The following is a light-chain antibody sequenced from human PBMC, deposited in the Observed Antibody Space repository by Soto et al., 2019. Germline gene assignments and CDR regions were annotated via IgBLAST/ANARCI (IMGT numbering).Light chain of an antibody. J-gene: IGKJ4*01. Sequence: EVVMTQSPATLSVYPGDKVSLSCRANQTISNMLAWYQQKPGQAPRLLIYAASTRATGVSARFSGSGSGTEFTLTISSLQSEDFTIYYCQYYNNWLATFGGGTKVDIK. CDR3: QYYNNWLAT. CDR1: QTISNM. V-gene: IGKV3-15*01. CDR2: AAS.